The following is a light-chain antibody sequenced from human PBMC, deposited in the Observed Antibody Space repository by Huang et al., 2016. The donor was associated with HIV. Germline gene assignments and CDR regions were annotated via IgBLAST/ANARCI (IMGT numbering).Light chain of an antibody. CDR3: QQYYSYRT. Sequence: AIRMTQSPSSLSESTGDRVNITCRASQDINNFLAWYQQKPGKAPNLLIYAASILETGVPSRFSGSGSGTEFNLSISCLQSEDFATYYCQQYYSYRTFGQGTQVEIK. CDR2: AAS. V-gene: IGKV1-8*01. J-gene: IGKJ1*01. CDR1: QDINNF.